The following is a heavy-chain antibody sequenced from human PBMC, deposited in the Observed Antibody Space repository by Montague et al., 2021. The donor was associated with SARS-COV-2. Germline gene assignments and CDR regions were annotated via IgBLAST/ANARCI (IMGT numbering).Heavy chain of an antibody. CDR1: GYTFTGYY. CDR2: INPNSGGT. D-gene: IGHD1-26*01. Sequence: SVKVSCKASGYTFTGYYIHWVRQAPGQGLEWMGWINPNSGGTNYAQKFQGWVTMTRDTSISTAYLELSRLRSDNTAVYYCARDRGIVEAPPDAFDTWGQGTMVTVSS. J-gene: IGHJ3*02. V-gene: IGHV1-2*04. CDR3: ARDRGIVEAPPDAFDT.